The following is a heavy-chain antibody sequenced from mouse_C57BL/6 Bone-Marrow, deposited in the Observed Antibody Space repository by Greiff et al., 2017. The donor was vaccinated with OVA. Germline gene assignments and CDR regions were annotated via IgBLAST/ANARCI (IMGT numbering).Heavy chain of an antibody. CDR3: TEDGNYEFAY. CDR2: IRTKANNHAT. CDR1: GFTFSNAW. Sequence: EVHLVESGGGLVQPGGSMKLSCAASGFTFSNAWMDWVRQSPGKGLEWVAEIRTKANNHATYYAESVKGRFTISRDDSKNSDYLQMNSVRAEDTGIYYCTEDGNYEFAYWGQGTLVTVSA. V-gene: IGHV6-6*01. D-gene: IGHD2-1*01. J-gene: IGHJ3*01.